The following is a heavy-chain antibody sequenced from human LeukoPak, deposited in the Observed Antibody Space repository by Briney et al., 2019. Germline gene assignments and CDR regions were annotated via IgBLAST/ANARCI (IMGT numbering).Heavy chain of an antibody. CDR1: GFTFNNYA. D-gene: IGHD6-19*01. J-gene: IGHJ4*02. CDR3: AKDRRITMAGTVDYFDY. CDR2: ISGSGGNT. V-gene: IGHV3-23*01. Sequence: GGSLRLSCAASGFTFNNYAMSWVRQAPGKGLGWVSNISGSGGNTYYADSVKGRFTISRDNSKNTLYLQMNSLRAADTAVYYCAKDRRITMAGTVDYFDYWGQGTLVTVSS.